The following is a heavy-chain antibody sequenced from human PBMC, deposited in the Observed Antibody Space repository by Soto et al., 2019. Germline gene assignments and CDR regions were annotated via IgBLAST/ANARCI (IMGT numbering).Heavy chain of an antibody. CDR3: ARELVRYSYGNWFDY. CDR1: GYTFTSYG. V-gene: IGHV1-18*01. D-gene: IGHD5-18*01. J-gene: IGHJ5*01. Sequence: ASVKVSCKASGYTFTSYGSSWGRQAPGQGLEWMGWISASNGNTNYAQKLQGRVTMTTDTSTSTAYMELRSLRSDDTAVYYCARELVRYSYGNWFDYWGQGTLVTVSS. CDR2: ISASNGNT.